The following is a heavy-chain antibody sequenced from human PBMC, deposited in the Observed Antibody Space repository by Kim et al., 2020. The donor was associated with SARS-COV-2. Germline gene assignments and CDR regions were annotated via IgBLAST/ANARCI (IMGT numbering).Heavy chain of an antibody. V-gene: IGHV3-74*01. J-gene: IGHJ6*03. CDR1: GFTFSSYR. CDR2: INSDGSST. Sequence: GGSLRLSCAASGFTFSSYRMHWVRQAPGKGLVWVSRINSDGSSTSYADSVKGRFTISRDNAKNTLYLQMNSLRYEDTAVYYCARDGYAIVTGPLMYYYSYYVDLGGKGTAVTVSS. D-gene: IGHD3-9*01. CDR3: ARDGYAIVTGPLMYYYSYYVDL.